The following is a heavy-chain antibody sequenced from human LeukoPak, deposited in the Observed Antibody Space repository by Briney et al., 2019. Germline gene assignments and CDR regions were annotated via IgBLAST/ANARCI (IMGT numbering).Heavy chain of an antibody. J-gene: IGHJ6*03. Sequence: PGGSLRLSCPPSGFTFSSYWMTWVGQAPGKGLEWVANVKQNVSEKEYVDSVKGGLTLPRDNAKNSLYLQMNSLRAEDTDVNYCARVETDSWSGYYHTYYYYYMDVWGKGTTVTVSS. D-gene: IGHD3-3*01. CDR2: VKQNVSEK. CDR3: ARVETDSWSGYYHTYYYYYMDV. V-gene: IGHV3-7*01. CDR1: GFTFSSYW.